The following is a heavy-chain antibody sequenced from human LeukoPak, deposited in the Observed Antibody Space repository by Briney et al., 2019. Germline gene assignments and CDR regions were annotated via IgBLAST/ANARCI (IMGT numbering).Heavy chain of an antibody. CDR1: GYTFTSYA. CDR3: VRDGEGAAISVNYWFDP. J-gene: IGHJ5*02. D-gene: IGHD2-2*02. Sequence: SVKVSCKASGYTFTSYAMHWVRQAPGQRLEWMGWMNPNNGNTGYAQKFQGRVTMTRDTSISTAYMELRGLRSEDTAVYYCVRDGEGAAISVNYWFDPWGQGTLVTVSS. V-gene: IGHV1-8*02. CDR2: MNPNNGNT.